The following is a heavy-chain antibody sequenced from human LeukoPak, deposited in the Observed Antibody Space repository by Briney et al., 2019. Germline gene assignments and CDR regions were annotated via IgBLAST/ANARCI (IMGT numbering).Heavy chain of an antibody. D-gene: IGHD3-22*01. J-gene: IGHJ3*02. CDR3: ASSQTRYYDSSGYSEDAFDI. Sequence: ASVKVSCKASGYTFTSYGISWVRQAPGQGLEWMGWISAYNGNTNYAQKLQGRVTMTTDTSTSTAYMELRSLRSDDTAVYYCASSQTRYYDSSGYSEDAFDIWGQGTMVTVSS. V-gene: IGHV1-18*01. CDR1: GYTFTSYG. CDR2: ISAYNGNT.